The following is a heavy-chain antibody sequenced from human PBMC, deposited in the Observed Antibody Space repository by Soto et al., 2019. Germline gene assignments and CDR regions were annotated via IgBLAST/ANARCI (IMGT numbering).Heavy chain of an antibody. V-gene: IGHV3-23*01. CDR2: ISGSGGST. CDR1: GFTFSSYA. CDR3: ANLYHYYDSSGYYDGAFDI. D-gene: IGHD3-22*01. Sequence: EVQLLESGGGLVQPGGSLRLSCAASGFTFSSYAMSWVRQAPGKGLEWVSAISGSGGSTYYADSVKGRFTISRDNSKNTLYLQMNSLRAEDTAVYYCANLYHYYDSSGYYDGAFDIWGQGTMVTVSS. J-gene: IGHJ3*02.